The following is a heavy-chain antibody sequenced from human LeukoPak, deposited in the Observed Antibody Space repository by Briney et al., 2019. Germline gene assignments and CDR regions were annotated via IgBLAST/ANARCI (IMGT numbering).Heavy chain of an antibody. Sequence: GGSLRLSCAASGFTFSSYGMHWVRQAPGKGLEWVAVISYDGSNKYYADSVKGRFTISRDNAKNSLYLQMNSLRAEDTAVYYCARDRWSGSWGFDYWGQGTLVTVSS. D-gene: IGHD3-3*01. CDR1: GFTFSSYG. V-gene: IGHV3-30*03. CDR2: ISYDGSNK. J-gene: IGHJ4*02. CDR3: ARDRWSGSWGFDY.